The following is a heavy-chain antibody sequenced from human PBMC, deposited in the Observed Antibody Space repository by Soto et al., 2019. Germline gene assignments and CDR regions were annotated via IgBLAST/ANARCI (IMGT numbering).Heavy chain of an antibody. CDR3: AKGSHIVVVPAATYYFDY. CDR2: ISGSGGST. J-gene: IGHJ4*02. V-gene: IGHV3-23*01. CDR1: GFTFSSYA. Sequence: GGSLRLSCAASGFTFSSYAMSWVRQAPGKGLEWVSAISGSGGSTYYADSVKGRFTISRDNSKNTLYLQMNSLRAEDTAVYYCAKGSHIVVVPAATYYFDYWGQGTLVTVSS. D-gene: IGHD2-2*01.